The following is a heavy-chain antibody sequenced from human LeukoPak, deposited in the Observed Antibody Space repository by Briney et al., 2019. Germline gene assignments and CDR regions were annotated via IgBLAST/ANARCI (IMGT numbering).Heavy chain of an antibody. D-gene: IGHD2-15*01. V-gene: IGHV4-59*08. CDR3: ARQGGYCSGGSCSYYFDY. CDR1: GGSVSSYF. CDR2: VYYSGST. J-gene: IGHJ4*02. Sequence: SETLSLTCTVSGGSVSSYFWSWIRQPPGKGLEWIGYVYYSGSTSYNPSLKSRVTISVDTSKSQFSLKLSSVTAADTAVYYCARQGGYCSGGSCSYYFDYWGQGTLVTVSS.